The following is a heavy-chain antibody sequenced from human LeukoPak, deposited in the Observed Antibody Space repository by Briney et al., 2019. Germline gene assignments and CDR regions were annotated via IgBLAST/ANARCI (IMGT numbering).Heavy chain of an antibody. D-gene: IGHD5-18*01. CDR3: ARGGRGYSYGLVDY. Sequence: KSSETLSLTCTVSGGSISSGGYSWSWIRRPPGKGLEWIGYIYHSGSTYYNPSLKSRVTISVDRSKNQFSLKLSSVTAADTAVYYCARGGRGYSYGLVDYWGQGTLVTVSS. CDR2: IYHSGST. J-gene: IGHJ4*02. V-gene: IGHV4-30-2*01. CDR1: GGSISSGGYS.